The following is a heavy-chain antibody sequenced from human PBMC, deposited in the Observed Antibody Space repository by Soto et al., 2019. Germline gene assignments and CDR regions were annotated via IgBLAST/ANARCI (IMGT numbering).Heavy chain of an antibody. D-gene: IGHD4-4*01. CDR3: ARGSNHFDY. V-gene: IGHV3-74*01. J-gene: IGHJ4*02. Sequence: EVQLVESGGGLVQPGGSLRLSCAASGFTFSPFWMHWVRQVPGKGPVWVSRINSDVNSTSYADSVKGRFTISRDNAKNTLYLQMHSLRAEDTAVYYCARGSNHFDYWGQGTLVTVSS. CDR1: GFTFSPFW. CDR2: INSDVNST.